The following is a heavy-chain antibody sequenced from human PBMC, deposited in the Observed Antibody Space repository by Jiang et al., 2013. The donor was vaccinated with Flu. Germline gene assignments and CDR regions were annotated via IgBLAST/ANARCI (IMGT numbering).Heavy chain of an antibody. D-gene: IGHD3-22*01. CDR2: IIPIFDTT. CDR1: FSSYA. J-gene: IGHJ4*02. Sequence: FSSYAISWVRQAPGQGLEWMGGIIPIFDTTKYAQKFQGRVTITVDKSTSTAYLELSSLRAEDTAVYYCAKVTYYLDSNGFESNYFDHWGQGTLVTVSS. CDR3: AKVTYYLDSNGFESNYFDH. V-gene: IGHV1-69*06.